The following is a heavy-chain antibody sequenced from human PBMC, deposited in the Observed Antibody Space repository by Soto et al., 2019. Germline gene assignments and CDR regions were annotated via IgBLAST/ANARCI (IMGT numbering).Heavy chain of an antibody. J-gene: IGHJ6*02. CDR1: GFTFSSYS. Sequence: EVQLVESGGGLVKPGGSLRLSCAASGFTFSSYSMNWVRQAPGKGLEWVSSISSGSSYIYYADSVKGRFTISRDNAKNSPXRQMNSLRAEDTAVYYCARSSGGSGKLWNYYGMDVWGQGTTVTVSS. V-gene: IGHV3-21*06. CDR2: ISSGSSYI. D-gene: IGHD3-10*01. CDR3: ARSSGGSGKLWNYYGMDV.